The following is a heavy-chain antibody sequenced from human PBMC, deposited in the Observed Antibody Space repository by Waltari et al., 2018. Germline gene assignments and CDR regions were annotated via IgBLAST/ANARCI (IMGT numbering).Heavy chain of an antibody. CDR1: GGSFSGYY. D-gene: IGHD1-26*01. CDR2: INHSGST. J-gene: IGHJ4*02. V-gene: IGHV4-34*01. Sequence: QVQLQQWGAGLLKPSETLSLTCAVYGGSFSGYYWSWIRQPPGKGLEWIGEINHSGSTNYNPALKSRVTISVDTSKNQCSLKLSSVTAADTAVYYCARALRSTGRDYWGQGTLVTVSS. CDR3: ARALRSTGRDY.